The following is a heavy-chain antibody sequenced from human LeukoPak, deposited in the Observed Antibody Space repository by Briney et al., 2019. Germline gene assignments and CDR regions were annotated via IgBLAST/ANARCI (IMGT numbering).Heavy chain of an antibody. CDR3: ARHKYSSGWPPEGAFDI. CDR2: IHHSGST. CDR1: GGSISSGSYY. V-gene: IGHV4-39*01. J-gene: IGHJ3*02. D-gene: IGHD6-19*01. Sequence: KPSETLSLTCTVSGGSISSGSYYWSWIRQPAGKGLEWIGSIHHSGSTYYKSSLKSRVTISVDTSKNQFSLKLSSVTAADTAVYYCARHKYSSGWPPEGAFDIWGQGTMVTVSS.